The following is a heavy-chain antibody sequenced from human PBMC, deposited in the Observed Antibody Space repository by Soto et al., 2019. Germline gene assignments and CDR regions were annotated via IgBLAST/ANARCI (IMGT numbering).Heavy chain of an antibody. J-gene: IGHJ4*02. D-gene: IGHD3-22*01. CDR2: ISSSSSTI. CDR3: ARDTYYDSSGYCDY. CDR1: GFTFSSYS. V-gene: IGHV3-48*02. Sequence: GGSLRLSCAASGFTFSSYSMNWVRQAPGKGLEWVSYISSSSSTIYYADSVKGRFTISRDNAKNSLYLQMNSLRDEDTAVYYCARDTYYDSSGYCDYWGQGTLVTVSS.